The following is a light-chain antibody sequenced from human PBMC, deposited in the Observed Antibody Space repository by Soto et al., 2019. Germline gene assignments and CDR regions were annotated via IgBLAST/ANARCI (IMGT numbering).Light chain of an antibody. J-gene: IGLJ1*01. CDR3: GTWDSSLSVLYV. CDR2: DNN. V-gene: IGLV1-51*01. Sequence: SVLTQPPSVSAAPGQKVTISCSGSSSNIGNNYVSWYQQLPGTAPKLLIYDNNKRPSGIPDRLSGSKSGTSATLGITGLQTGDEADYYCGTWDSSLSVLYVFGTGTKVTVL. CDR1: SSNIGNNY.